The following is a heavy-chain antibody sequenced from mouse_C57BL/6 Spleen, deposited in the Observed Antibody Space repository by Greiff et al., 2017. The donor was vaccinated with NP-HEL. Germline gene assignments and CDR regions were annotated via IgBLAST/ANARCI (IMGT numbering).Heavy chain of an antibody. CDR3: SKGDDYDAWFAD. D-gene: IGHD2-4*01. J-gene: IGHJ3*01. CDR2: FHPYNDDT. CDR1: GYTFTTYP. V-gene: IGHV1-47*01. Sequence: VQGVESGAELVKPGASVKMSCKASGYTFTTYPIAWMKQNHGKSLEWIGNFHPYNDDTKYNEKFKGKATLTVEKSSSTVYLEISRLTSDDSAVYYCSKGDDYDAWFADWGQGTLVTVYA.